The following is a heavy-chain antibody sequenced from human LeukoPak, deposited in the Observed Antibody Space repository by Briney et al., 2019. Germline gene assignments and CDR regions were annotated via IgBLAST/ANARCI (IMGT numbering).Heavy chain of an antibody. V-gene: IGHV3-30*04. CDR2: ISDDGSEN. CDR3: ARHVVAVGFDY. Sequence: PGGSLRLSCAASGFTFGRHSMHWVRQAPGKGLEWVAVISDDGSENYYADSVKGRFTISRDNAKNSLYLQMNSLRAEDTAVYYCARHVVAVGFDYWGQGTLVTVSS. J-gene: IGHJ4*02. D-gene: IGHD3-22*01. CDR1: GFTFGRHS.